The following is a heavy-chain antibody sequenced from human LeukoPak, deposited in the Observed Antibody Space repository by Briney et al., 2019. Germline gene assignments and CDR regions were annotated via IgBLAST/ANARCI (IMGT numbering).Heavy chain of an antibody. J-gene: IGHJ4*02. D-gene: IGHD1-26*01. Sequence: SETLSLTCAVYGGSFSGYYWSWIRQPPGKGLEWIGEINHSGSTNYNPSLKSRVTISVYTSKNQFSLKLSSVTAADTAVYYCARANVGATYFDYWGQGTLVTVSS. CDR2: INHSGST. V-gene: IGHV4-34*01. CDR3: ARANVGATYFDY. CDR1: GGSFSGYY.